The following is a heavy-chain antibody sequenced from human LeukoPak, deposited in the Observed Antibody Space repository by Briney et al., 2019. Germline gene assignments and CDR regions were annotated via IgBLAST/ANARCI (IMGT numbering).Heavy chain of an antibody. CDR2: IYTIGST. Sequence: SETLSLTCTVSGGSISSYYWSWIRQPAGKGLEWIWRIYTIGSTNYNPSLKSRVTMSVDTSKNQISLKLSSVTAADTAVYYCARMYYYDSSGYQYYFDYWGQGTLVTVSS. V-gene: IGHV4-4*07. J-gene: IGHJ4*02. CDR3: ARMYYYDSSGYQYYFDY. D-gene: IGHD3-22*01. CDR1: GGSISSYY.